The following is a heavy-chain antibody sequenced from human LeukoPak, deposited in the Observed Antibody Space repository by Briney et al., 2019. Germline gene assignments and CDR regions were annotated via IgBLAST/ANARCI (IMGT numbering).Heavy chain of an antibody. V-gene: IGHV3-23*01. Sequence: QPGGSLRLSCAASGFTFSSYAMSWVRQAPGKGLEWDSAISGSGGSTYYADSVKGRFSISRDNAKNTLYLQMNSLRAEDTAVYSCAKVPTRYDFWSGYQDYWGQGTLVTVSS. CDR1: GFTFSSYA. D-gene: IGHD3-3*01. CDR3: AKVPTRYDFWSGYQDY. CDR2: ISGSGGST. J-gene: IGHJ4*02.